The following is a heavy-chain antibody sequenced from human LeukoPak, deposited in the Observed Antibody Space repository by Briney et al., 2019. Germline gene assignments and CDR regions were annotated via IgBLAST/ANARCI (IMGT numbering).Heavy chain of an antibody. V-gene: IGHV1-2*02. J-gene: IGHJ4*02. Sequence: ASVKVPCKASGYTFTGYYMHWVRQAPGQGLEWMEWINPNSGGTNYAQKFQGRVTMTRDTSMSTVYMELSSLRSEDTALYYCVRGLGSGNYYKLWGQGTLVTVSS. CDR1: GYTFTGYY. CDR3: VRGLGSGNYYKL. CDR2: INPNSGGT. D-gene: IGHD3-10*01.